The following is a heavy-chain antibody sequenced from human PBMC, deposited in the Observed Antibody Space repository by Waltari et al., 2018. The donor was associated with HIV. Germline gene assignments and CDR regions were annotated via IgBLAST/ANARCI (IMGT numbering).Heavy chain of an antibody. CDR2: IYTSGST. CDR3: ARDPIAAAGRNYYGMDV. Sequence: QVKLQESGPGLVKPSENLSLTCSVSGVPLRSHYLTWIRQPSGKGLEWIGRIYTSGSTNYNPSLKSRVTMSVDTSKKQFSLKLSSVTAADTAVYYCARDPIAAAGRNYYGMDVWGQGTTVTVSS. D-gene: IGHD6-13*01. CDR1: GVPLRSHY. J-gene: IGHJ6*02. V-gene: IGHV4-4*07.